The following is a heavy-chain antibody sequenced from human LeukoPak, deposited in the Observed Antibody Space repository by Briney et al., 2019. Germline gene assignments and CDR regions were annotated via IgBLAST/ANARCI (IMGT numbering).Heavy chain of an antibody. Sequence: NPSETLSLTCTVSGGSISSSSYYWGWIRQPPGKGLEWIGSIYYSGSTYYNPSLKSRVTISVDTSKNQFSLKLSSVTAADTAVYYCAGLVITPSVYYYYCMDVWGKGTTVTVSS. V-gene: IGHV4-39*01. CDR1: GGSISSSSYY. D-gene: IGHD3-22*01. J-gene: IGHJ6*03. CDR3: AGLVITPSVYYYYCMDV. CDR2: IYYSGST.